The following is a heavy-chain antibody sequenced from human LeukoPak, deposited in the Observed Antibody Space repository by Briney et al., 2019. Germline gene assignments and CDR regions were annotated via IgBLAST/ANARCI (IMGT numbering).Heavy chain of an antibody. CDR1: GYTFTTYY. V-gene: IGHV1-46*01. CDR3: ARDGEVASSYGYYYYYMDV. D-gene: IGHD5-18*01. Sequence: SVKVSCKASGYTFTTYYMHWVRQAPGQGLEWMGIINPSGGSTSYAQKFQGRVTMTRDTSTSTVYMELSSLRSEDTAVYYCARDGEVASSYGYYYYYMDVWGKGTTVTVSS. J-gene: IGHJ6*03. CDR2: INPSGGST.